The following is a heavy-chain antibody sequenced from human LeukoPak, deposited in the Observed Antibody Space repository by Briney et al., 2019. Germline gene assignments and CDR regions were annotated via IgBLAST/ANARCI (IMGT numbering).Heavy chain of an antibody. J-gene: IGHJ4*02. D-gene: IGHD6-13*01. CDR2: INSNSGGT. CDR1: GYTFTDHY. Sequence: ASVKVSCKASGYTFTDHYMHWVRQAPGQGLEWMGWINSNSGGTNYAQKFQGRATMTRDTSISTAYMELGRLRSDDTAVYYCARQSRSTPLDYWGQGTLVTVSS. V-gene: IGHV1-2*02. CDR3: ARQSRSTPLDY.